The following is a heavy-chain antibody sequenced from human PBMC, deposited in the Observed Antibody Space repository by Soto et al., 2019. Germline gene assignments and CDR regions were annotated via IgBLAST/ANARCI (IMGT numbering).Heavy chain of an antibody. CDR2: ISYDGSNK. CDR1: GFTFSSYG. J-gene: IGHJ6*02. D-gene: IGHD3-9*01. Sequence: QVQLVESGGGVVQPGRSLRLSCAASGFTFSSYGMHWVRQAPGKGLEWVAVISYDGSNKYYADSVKGRFTISRDNSKNTLYLQMNSLSAEDTAVYYCAKDLKGNVFLYYYGMDVWGQGTTVTVSS. V-gene: IGHV3-30*18. CDR3: AKDLKGNVFLYYYGMDV.